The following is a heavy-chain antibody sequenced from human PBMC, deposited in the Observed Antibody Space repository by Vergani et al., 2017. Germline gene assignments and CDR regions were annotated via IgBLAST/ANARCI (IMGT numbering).Heavy chain of an antibody. V-gene: IGHV1-3*01. CDR3: ARYDFWSGYYSFDY. J-gene: IGHJ4*02. D-gene: IGHD3-3*01. Sequence: QVQLVQSGAEVKKPGSSVKVSCKASGFTFSSYGMHWVRQAPGQRLEWMGWINAGNGNTKYSQKFQGRVTITRDTSASTAYMELSSLRSEDTAVYYCARYDFWSGYYSFDYWGQGTLVTVSS. CDR2: INAGNGNT. CDR1: GFTFSSYG.